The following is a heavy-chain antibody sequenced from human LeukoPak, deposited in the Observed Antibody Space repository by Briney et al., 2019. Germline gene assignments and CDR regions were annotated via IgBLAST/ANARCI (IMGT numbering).Heavy chain of an antibody. CDR2: IYYSGST. J-gene: IGHJ4*02. CDR3: ASLDYYDSSGPRISLDY. V-gene: IGHV4-39*01. D-gene: IGHD3-22*01. CDR1: GGSISSSSYY. Sequence: SETLSLTCTVSGGSISSSSYYWGWIRQPPGKELEWIGSIYYSGSTYYNPSLKSRVTISVDTSKNQFSLKLSSVTAADTAVYYCASLDYYDSSGPRISLDYWGQGTLVTVSS.